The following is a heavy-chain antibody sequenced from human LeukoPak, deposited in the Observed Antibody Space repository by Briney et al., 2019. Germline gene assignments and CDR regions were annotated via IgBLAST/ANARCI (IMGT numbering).Heavy chain of an antibody. CDR1: GYTFTGYY. CDR3: ARDLLDAWYSSSQVWFDP. D-gene: IGHD6-13*01. Sequence: ASVKVSCKASGYTFTGYYMHWVRQAPGQGLEWMGWISAYNGNTNYAQKLQGRVTMTTDTSTSTAYMELRSLRSDDTAVYYCARDLLDAWYSSSQVWFDPWGQGTLVTVSS. V-gene: IGHV1-18*04. CDR2: ISAYNGNT. J-gene: IGHJ5*02.